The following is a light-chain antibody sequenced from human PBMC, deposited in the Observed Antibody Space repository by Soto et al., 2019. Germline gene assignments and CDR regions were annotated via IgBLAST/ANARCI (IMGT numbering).Light chain of an antibody. CDR3: QNYNRAPWT. CDR2: GAS. Sequence: DIQMTQSPSSLSASVGDRVTITCRASEDISNYLAWYQQKPGKVPKLLIYGASTLQSGVPSRFSGSGSGTDFPLSISSLQTEEVATYYCQNYNRAPWTFGQGTKVESK. V-gene: IGKV1-27*01. J-gene: IGKJ1*01. CDR1: EDISNY.